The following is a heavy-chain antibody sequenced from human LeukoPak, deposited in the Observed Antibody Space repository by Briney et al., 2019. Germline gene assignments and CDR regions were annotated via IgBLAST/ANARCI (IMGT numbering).Heavy chain of an antibody. CDR1: GGSIGSSSYY. V-gene: IGHV4-39*01. D-gene: IGHD1-14*01. Sequence: SETLSLTCTVSGGSIGSSSYYWGWIRQPPGKGREWIGSIYYSGSTYYNPSLKSRVTISVDTSKNQFSLKLSSVTAADTAVYYCARQTVTPDDAFDIWGQGTMVTVSS. CDR2: IYYSGST. J-gene: IGHJ3*02. CDR3: ARQTVTPDDAFDI.